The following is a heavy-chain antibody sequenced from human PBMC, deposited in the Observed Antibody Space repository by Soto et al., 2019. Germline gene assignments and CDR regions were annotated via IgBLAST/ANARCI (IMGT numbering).Heavy chain of an antibody. V-gene: IGHV3-7*01. CDR1: GFTFSKYL. J-gene: IGHJ4*02. D-gene: IGHD1-26*01. CDR2: IKEDGSEK. Sequence: PGGSLRLSCVASGFTFSKYLMTWVRQAPGKGLEWVANIKEDGSEKHYVDSVKGRFTVSRDNAMNSLFLQMDSLRPEDTAVYYCARTNSGSYFERDYWGQGTRVTSPQ. CDR3: ARTNSGSYFERDY.